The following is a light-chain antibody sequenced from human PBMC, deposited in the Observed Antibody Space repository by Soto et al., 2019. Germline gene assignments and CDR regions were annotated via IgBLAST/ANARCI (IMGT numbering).Light chain of an antibody. Sequence: EVVLTQSPATLSLSPGERATLSCRASRSVNIYLAWFQQKPGQAPRLLIYDASNRATGIPARFSGSGSGTDFTLTISSLEPEDFGIYYCQQRYNWPPITFGQGTRLEMK. V-gene: IGKV3-11*01. J-gene: IGKJ5*01. CDR2: DAS. CDR1: RSVNIY. CDR3: QQRYNWPPIT.